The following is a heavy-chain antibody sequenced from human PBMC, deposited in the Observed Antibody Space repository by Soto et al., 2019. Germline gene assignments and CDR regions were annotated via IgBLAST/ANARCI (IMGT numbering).Heavy chain of an antibody. CDR1: GGTFSSYA. CDR2: IIPIFGTA. D-gene: IGHD2-15*01. J-gene: IGHJ4*02. V-gene: IGHV1-69*13. Sequence: GASVKVSCKASGGTFSSYAISWVRRAPGQGLEWMGGIIPIFGTANYAQKFQGRVTITAGESTSTAYMELSSLRSEDTAVYYCARGYDPAYYFDYWGQGTLVTVSS. CDR3: ARGYDPAYYFDY.